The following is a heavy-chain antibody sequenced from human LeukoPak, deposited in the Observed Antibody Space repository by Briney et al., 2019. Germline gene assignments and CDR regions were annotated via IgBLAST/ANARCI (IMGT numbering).Heavy chain of an antibody. J-gene: IGHJ4*02. CDR1: GGSISSYY. CDR2: VYYTGST. D-gene: IGHD1-26*01. CDR3: ARDGRFPPEVLPHYFDY. Sequence: SETLSLTCTVSGGSISSYYWSWVRQPPGKGLEWIGFVYYTGSTNYSPSLKRRVTISVDTSKNQFSLKLSSLTAADTAVYYCARDGRFPPEVLPHYFDYWGQGTLVTVSS. V-gene: IGHV4-59*12.